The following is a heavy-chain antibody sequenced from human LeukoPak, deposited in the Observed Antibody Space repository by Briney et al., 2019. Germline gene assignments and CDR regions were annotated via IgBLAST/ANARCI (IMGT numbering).Heavy chain of an antibody. D-gene: IGHD6-13*01. CDR1: GGTFSSYA. Sequence: ASVKVSCKASGGTFSSYAISWVRQAPGQGLEWMGGIIPIFGTANYAQKFQGRVTITADESTSTAYMELSSLRSEDTAVYYCARAHATAAGTEYFQHWGQGTLVTVSS. CDR2: IIPIFGTA. V-gene: IGHV1-69*13. CDR3: ARAHATAAGTEYFQH. J-gene: IGHJ1*01.